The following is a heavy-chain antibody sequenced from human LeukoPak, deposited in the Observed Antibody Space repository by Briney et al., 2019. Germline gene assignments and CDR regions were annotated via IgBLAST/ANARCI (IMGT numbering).Heavy chain of an antibody. D-gene: IGHD2/OR15-2a*01. CDR2: IADSGGNT. Sequence: GGSLRLSCAAFGFTFNMYGMGWVRQAPGKWPEWVAAIADSGGNTYYADSVKGRFTISRDNSRNTLSLQMNSLRAEDTAVYYCAKGHNNYYFTIDYWGQGTLVTVSS. J-gene: IGHJ4*02. V-gene: IGHV3-23*01. CDR1: GFTFNMYG. CDR3: AKGHNNYYFTIDY.